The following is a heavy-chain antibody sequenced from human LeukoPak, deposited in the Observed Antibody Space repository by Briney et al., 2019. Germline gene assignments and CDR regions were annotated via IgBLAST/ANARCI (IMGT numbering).Heavy chain of an antibody. V-gene: IGHV4-59*01. CDR2: IYYSGST. J-gene: IGHJ4*02. Sequence: PSETLSLTCTVSGGSISSYYWSWIRQPPGKGLEWIGYIYYSGSTNCNPSLKSRVTISVDTSKNQFSLKLSSVTAADTAVYYCARVGAPSNDDSSGYQVDYWGQGTLVTVSS. D-gene: IGHD3-22*01. CDR1: GGSISSYY. CDR3: ARVGAPSNDDSSGYQVDY.